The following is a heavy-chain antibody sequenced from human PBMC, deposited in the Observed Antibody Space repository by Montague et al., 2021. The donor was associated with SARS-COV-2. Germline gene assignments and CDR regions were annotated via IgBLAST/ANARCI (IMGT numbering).Heavy chain of an antibody. CDR3: ARIWGATRGDAFDI. V-gene: IGHV2-70*01. J-gene: IGHJ3*02. Sequence: VKPTQTLTLTCTFSGFSLSTSGMCVSWIRQPPGKALGWLALIDWDDDKYYSTSLKTRLTISKDTSKNQVVLTMTNMDPVDTATYYCARIWGATRGDAFDIWGQGTMVTVSS. CDR1: GFSLSTSGMC. CDR2: IDWDDDK. D-gene: IGHD1-26*01.